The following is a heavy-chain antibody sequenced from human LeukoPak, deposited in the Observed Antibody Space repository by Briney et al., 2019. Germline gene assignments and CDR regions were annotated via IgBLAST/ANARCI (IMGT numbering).Heavy chain of an antibody. CDR3: AKDHIVEGYFDY. CDR2: ISWDGGST. V-gene: IGHV3-43D*03. Sequence: GGSLRLSCAASGFTFDDYAMHWVRQAPGKDLEWVSLISWDGGSTYYADSVKGRFTISRDNSKNSLYLQMNSLRAEDTALYHCAKDHIVEGYFDYWGQGTLVTVSS. CDR1: GFTFDDYA. D-gene: IGHD2-15*01. J-gene: IGHJ4*02.